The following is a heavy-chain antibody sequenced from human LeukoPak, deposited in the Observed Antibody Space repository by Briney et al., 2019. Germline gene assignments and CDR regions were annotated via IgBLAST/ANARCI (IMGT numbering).Heavy chain of an antibody. V-gene: IGHV1-2*02. D-gene: IGHD3-22*01. CDR1: GYTFTGYY. CDR3: ARVLLTYYFDSSGYYDY. J-gene: IGHJ4*02. CDR2: INPNSGGT. Sequence: GASVKVSCKASGYTFTGYYMHWVRQAPGQGLEWMGWINPNSGGTNYAQKFQDRVTMTRDTSISTAYMELSRLRSDDTAVYYCARVLLTYYFDSSGYYDYWGQGTWSPSPQ.